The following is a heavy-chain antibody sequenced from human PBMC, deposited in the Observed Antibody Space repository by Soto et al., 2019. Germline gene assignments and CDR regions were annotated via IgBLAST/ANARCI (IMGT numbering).Heavy chain of an antibody. J-gene: IGHJ6*03. CDR1: GCSISSYY. V-gene: IGHV4-59*08. Sequence: PSETLSLTCTVSGCSISSYYWSWIRQPPGKGLEWIGYIYYSGSTNYNPSLKSRVTISVDTSKNQFSLKLSSVTAADTAVYYCARQPVYDFWSGAYYYMDVWGKGPTVTAS. D-gene: IGHD3-3*01. CDR3: ARQPVYDFWSGAYYYMDV. CDR2: IYYSGST.